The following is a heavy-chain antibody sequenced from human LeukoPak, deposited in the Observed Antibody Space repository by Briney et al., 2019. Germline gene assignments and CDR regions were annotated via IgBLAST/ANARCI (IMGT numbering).Heavy chain of an antibody. J-gene: IGHJ4*02. V-gene: IGHV3-23*01. CDR1: GFTFSSYA. Sequence: GGSLRLSCAASGFTFSSYAMSWVRQAPGKGLEWVSRISGSGGSTYYADCVKGRFTISRDNSKNTVCLQMSSLRAEDTAIYYCAKDQVLGNFDYWGQGTLVTVSS. D-gene: IGHD7-27*01. CDR3: AKDQVLGNFDY. CDR2: ISGSGGST.